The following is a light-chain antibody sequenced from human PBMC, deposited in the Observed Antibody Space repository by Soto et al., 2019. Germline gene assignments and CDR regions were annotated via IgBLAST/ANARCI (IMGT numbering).Light chain of an antibody. V-gene: IGKV1D-12*01. CDR2: SSS. Sequence: DILMTQSPASVSASVGDRVTITCRASQGISTWLAWYQQKPWKAPKLLIYSSSNLQSVVPSRFSGTGSGTDFTLTISSLQPEDFATYYCQQADSFPITFGQGTRLEIK. CDR1: QGISTW. J-gene: IGKJ5*01. CDR3: QQADSFPIT.